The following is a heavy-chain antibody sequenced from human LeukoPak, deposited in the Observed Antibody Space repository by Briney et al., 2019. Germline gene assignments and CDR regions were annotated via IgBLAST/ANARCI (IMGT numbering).Heavy chain of an antibody. J-gene: IGHJ5*02. D-gene: IGHD2-21*02. V-gene: IGHV1-69*01. CDR2: IIPIFGTA. CDR1: GGTFSSYA. Sequence: GSSVKVSCKASGGTFSSYAISWVRQAPGQGLEWMGGIIPIFGTANYAQKFQGRVTITADESTSTAYMELRSLRSDDTAVYYCARVAVVTAILNWFDPWGQGTLVTVSS. CDR3: ARVAVVTAILNWFDP.